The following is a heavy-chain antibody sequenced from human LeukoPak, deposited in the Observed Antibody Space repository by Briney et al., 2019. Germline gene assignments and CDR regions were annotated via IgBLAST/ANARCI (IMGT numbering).Heavy chain of an antibody. CDR1: GFTFSIYG. D-gene: IGHD1-7*01. Sequence: PGGSLRLSCGASGFTFSIYGMHWVRQAPGKGLEWVAYTRYDGGQKYYADSVRGRFTISRDNSKNTLYLQMDSLRAEDTAVYYCAKVSPGRTGTTVGFDYWGQGTLVTVSS. CDR3: AKVSPGRTGTTVGFDY. CDR2: TRYDGGQK. V-gene: IGHV3-30*02. J-gene: IGHJ4*02.